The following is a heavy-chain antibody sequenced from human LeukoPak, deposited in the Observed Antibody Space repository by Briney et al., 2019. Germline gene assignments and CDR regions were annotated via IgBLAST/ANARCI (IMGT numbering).Heavy chain of an antibody. CDR3: ARANDYGDPLPRYMDV. J-gene: IGHJ6*03. D-gene: IGHD4-17*01. V-gene: IGHV4-4*02. CDR2: IYYSGST. Sequence: SETLSLTCAVSGSSITSSNWWSWVRQPPEKGLEWIGEIYYSGSTNYNPSLKSRVTISIDKSKNQFSLKVSSVTAADTAVYYCARANDYGDPLPRYMDVWGKGTTVTVSS. CDR1: GSSITSSNW.